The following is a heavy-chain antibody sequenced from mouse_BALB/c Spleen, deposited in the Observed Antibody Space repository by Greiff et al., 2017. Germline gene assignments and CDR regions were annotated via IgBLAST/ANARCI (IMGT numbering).Heavy chain of an antibody. CDR1: GFNIKDYY. J-gene: IGHJ2*01. V-gene: IGHV14-1*02. CDR2: IDPENGNT. Sequence: EVQRVESGAELVRSGASVKLSCTASGFNIKDYYMHWVKQRPEQGLEWIGWIDPENGNTIYDPKFQGKASITADTSSNTAYLQLSSLTSEDTAVYYCARGNYGTPLDYWGQGTTLTVSS. CDR3: ARGNYGTPLDY. D-gene: IGHD2-1*01.